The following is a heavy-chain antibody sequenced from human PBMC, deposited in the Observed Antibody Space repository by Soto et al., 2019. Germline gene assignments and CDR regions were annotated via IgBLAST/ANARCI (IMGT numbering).Heavy chain of an antibody. Sequence: SETLSLTCAVYGGSLSGYYWCWIRQPPGKGLEWIGEINHSGSTNYNPSLKSRVTISVDTSKNQFSLKLSSVTAADTAVYYCARIGSLLNYYYYGMDVWGQGTTVTVS. D-gene: IGHD4-17*01. CDR2: INHSGST. CDR3: ARIGSLLNYYYYGMDV. CDR1: GGSLSGYY. V-gene: IGHV4-34*01. J-gene: IGHJ6*02.